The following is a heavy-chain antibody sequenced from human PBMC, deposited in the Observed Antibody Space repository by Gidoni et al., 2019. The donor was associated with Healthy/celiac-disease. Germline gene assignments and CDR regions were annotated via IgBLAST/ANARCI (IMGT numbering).Heavy chain of an antibody. D-gene: IGHD6-19*01. J-gene: IGHJ3*02. CDR3: ASPGYSSDTMRYACDI. CDR1: GFTVSSNY. CDR2: IYSGGST. V-gene: IGHV3-53*01. Sequence: EVQLVESGGGLIQPGGSLRISCAASGFTVSSNYMSWVRQAPGKGREWVSVIYSGGSTYDAESVKGRFTISRDNSKNTLYLQMNSLRAEDTAVYYCASPGYSSDTMRYACDIWGQGTMVTVSS.